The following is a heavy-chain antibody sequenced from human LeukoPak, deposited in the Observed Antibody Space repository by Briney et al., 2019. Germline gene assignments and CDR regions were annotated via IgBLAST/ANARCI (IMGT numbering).Heavy chain of an antibody. CDR3: ARDRGPPGSSWYSAYGMDV. Sequence: GASVKVSCKASGYTFTSYGISWVRQAPGQGLEWMGWISAYNGNTNYAQKLQGGVTMTTDTSTSTAYMELRSLRSDDTAVYYCARDRGPPGSSWYSAYGMDVWGQGTTVTVSS. J-gene: IGHJ6*02. V-gene: IGHV1-18*01. CDR1: GYTFTSYG. D-gene: IGHD6-13*01. CDR2: ISAYNGNT.